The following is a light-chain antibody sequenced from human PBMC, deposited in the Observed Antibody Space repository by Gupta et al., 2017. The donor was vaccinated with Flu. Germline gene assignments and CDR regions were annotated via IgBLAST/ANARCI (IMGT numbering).Light chain of an antibody. CDR3: QQYNNWPST. Sequence: PATLSVSPGERATLSCRASQSVSSNLAWYQQKPGQAPRLLIYGASTRATGIPARFSGSGSGTEFTLTISSLQSEDFAVYYCQQYNNWPSTFGGGTKVEIK. J-gene: IGKJ4*01. V-gene: IGKV3-15*01. CDR1: QSVSSN. CDR2: GAS.